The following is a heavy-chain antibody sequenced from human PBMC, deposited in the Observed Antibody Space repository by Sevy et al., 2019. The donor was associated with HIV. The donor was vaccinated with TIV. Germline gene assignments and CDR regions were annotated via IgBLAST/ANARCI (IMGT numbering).Heavy chain of an antibody. D-gene: IGHD4-17*01. J-gene: IGHJ6*03. CDR2: IYTSGST. Sequence: SETLSLTCTVSGGSISSGSYYWSWIRQPAGKGLEWIGRIYTSGSTNYNPSLKSRVTISVDTSKNQFSLKLSSVTAADTAVYYCARAPPYYGDNYYYYYMDVWGKGTTVTVSS. V-gene: IGHV4-61*02. CDR3: ARAPPYYGDNYYYYYMDV. CDR1: GGSISSGSYY.